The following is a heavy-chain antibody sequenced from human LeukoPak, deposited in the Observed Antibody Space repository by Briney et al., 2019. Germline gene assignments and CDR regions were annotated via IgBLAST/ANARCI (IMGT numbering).Heavy chain of an antibody. Sequence: ASVKVSCKASGYTFTGYYLHWVRQAPGQGLEWMGWSNPTSGTTNYAQRFQGRVTMTRDTSISTGCMELSGLRSDDTAVYYCARAEGYCSGGSCYGFDFWGQGTLVTVSS. CDR3: ARAEGYCSGGSCYGFDF. CDR2: SNPTSGTT. V-gene: IGHV1-2*02. J-gene: IGHJ4*02. CDR1: GYTFTGYY. D-gene: IGHD2-15*01.